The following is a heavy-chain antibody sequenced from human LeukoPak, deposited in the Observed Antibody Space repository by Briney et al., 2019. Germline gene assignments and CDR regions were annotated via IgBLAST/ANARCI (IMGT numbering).Heavy chain of an antibody. V-gene: IGHV1-69*13. CDR3: ATGREEPGVPSY. CDR2: IIPIFGTA. CDR1: GGTFSSYA. Sequence: ASVKVSCKASGGTFSSYAISWVRQAPGQGLEWMGGIIPIFGTANYAQKFQGRVTITADESTSTAYMELSSLRSEDTAVYYCATGREEPGVPSYWGQGTLVTVSS. J-gene: IGHJ4*02. D-gene: IGHD1-26*01.